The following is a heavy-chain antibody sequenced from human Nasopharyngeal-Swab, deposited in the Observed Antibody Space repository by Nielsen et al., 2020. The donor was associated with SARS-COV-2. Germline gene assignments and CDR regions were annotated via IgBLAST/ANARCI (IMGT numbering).Heavy chain of an antibody. CDR3: ARHDCSSTSCYYYYYYYMDV. V-gene: IGHV4-38-2*01. Sequence: SETLSLTCAVSGYSISSGYYWSWIRQPPGKGLEWIGEINHSGSTNYNPSLKSRVTISVDTSKNQFSLKLSSVTAADTAVYYCARHDCSSTSCYYYYYYYMDVWGKGTTVTVSS. CDR1: GYSISSGYY. CDR2: INHSGST. J-gene: IGHJ6*03. D-gene: IGHD2-2*01.